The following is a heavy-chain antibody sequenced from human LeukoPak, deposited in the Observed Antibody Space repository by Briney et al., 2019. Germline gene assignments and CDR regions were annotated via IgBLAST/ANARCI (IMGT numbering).Heavy chain of an antibody. Sequence: GASVKVSCKASGYTFTSYYMHWVRQAPGQGLEWMGLINPSGGSTSYAQKFQGRVTVTRDTSTSTVYMELSSLRSEDTAVYYCARDPQWELLPSDYWGQGTLVTVSS. CDR2: INPSGGST. D-gene: IGHD1-26*01. J-gene: IGHJ4*02. CDR3: ARDPQWELLPSDY. V-gene: IGHV1-46*03. CDR1: GYTFTSYY.